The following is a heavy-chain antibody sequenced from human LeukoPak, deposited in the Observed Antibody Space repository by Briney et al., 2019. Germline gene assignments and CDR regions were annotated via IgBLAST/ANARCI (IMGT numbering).Heavy chain of an antibody. CDR2: IYYSGST. J-gene: IGHJ3*01. Sequence: PSETLSLTCTVSGGPISSSSYYWGWIRQPPGKGLEWIGSIYYSGSTYYNPSLKSRVTISVDTSKNQFSLKLNSVTAADTSVYYCARGGRAFDVWGQGTLISVSP. CDR3: ARGGRAFDV. CDR1: GGPISSSSYY. V-gene: IGHV4-39*07.